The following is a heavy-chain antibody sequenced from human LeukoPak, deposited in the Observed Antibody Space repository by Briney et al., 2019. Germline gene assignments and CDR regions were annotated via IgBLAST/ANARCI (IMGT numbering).Heavy chain of an antibody. CDR2: IIPIFGTA. CDR3: ARQSPQYSGYDYSVLDY. CDR1: GGTFSSYA. D-gene: IGHD5-12*01. J-gene: IGHJ4*02. V-gene: IGHV1-69*06. Sequence: VASVKVSCKASGGTFSSYAISWVRQAPGQGLEWMGGIIPIFGTANYAQKLQGRVTITADKSTSTAYMELSSLRSEDTAVYYCARQSPQYSGYDYSVLDYWGQGTLVTVSS.